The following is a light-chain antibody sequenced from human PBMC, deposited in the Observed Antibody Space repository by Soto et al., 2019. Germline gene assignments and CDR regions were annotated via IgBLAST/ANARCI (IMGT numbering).Light chain of an antibody. CDR3: SSYSGSSTLLV. CDR1: SNDIGIYNY. V-gene: IGLV2-14*01. CDR2: EVS. Sequence: QSALTQPASVSGSPGQSITISCTGTSNDIGIYNYVSWYQQHPDKAPQLLIFEVSRRPSGVSNRFSGSKSATTASLTISGLQAEDEAHYFCSSYSGSSTLLVFGGGTQLTVL. J-gene: IGLJ2*01.